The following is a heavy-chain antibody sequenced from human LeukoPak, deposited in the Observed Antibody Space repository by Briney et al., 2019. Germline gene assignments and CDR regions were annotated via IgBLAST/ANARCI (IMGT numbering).Heavy chain of an antibody. CDR2: ISSSSSYI. J-gene: IGHJ6*02. Sequence: GGSLRLSCAASGFTFSSYSMNWVRQAPGKGLEWVSSISSSSSYIYYADSVKGRFAISRDNAKNSLYLQMNSLRAEDTAVYHCARDLSEYYGMDVWGQGTTVTVSS. CDR1: GFTFSSYS. V-gene: IGHV3-21*01. CDR3: ARDLSEYYGMDV. D-gene: IGHD1-14*01.